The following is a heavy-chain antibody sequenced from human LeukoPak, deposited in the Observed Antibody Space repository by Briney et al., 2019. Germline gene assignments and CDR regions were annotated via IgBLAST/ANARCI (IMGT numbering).Heavy chain of an antibody. D-gene: IGHD2-2*01. Sequence: GGSLRLSCAASGFTFSSYGMHWVRQAPGQGLEWVAVIAYDGSKIWYADSVKGRFTISRDNSRNTLYLQMNSLRAEDTAVYYCANHLACGSTSCPPFDYWGQGTLVTVSS. CDR1: GFTFSSYG. J-gene: IGHJ4*02. V-gene: IGHV3-30*18. CDR2: IAYDGSKI. CDR3: ANHLACGSTSCPPFDY.